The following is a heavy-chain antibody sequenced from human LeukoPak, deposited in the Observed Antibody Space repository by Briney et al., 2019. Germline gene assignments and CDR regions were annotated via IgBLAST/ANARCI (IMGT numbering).Heavy chain of an antibody. D-gene: IGHD3-22*01. Sequence: ASVKVSCKASGYTFTGHYMHWVRQAPVQGLEWMGWINPNSGGTNYAQKFQGRVTMTRDTSISTAYMELSRLRSDDTAVYYCAREGYYDSSGYYFGYWGQGTLVTVSS. J-gene: IGHJ4*02. V-gene: IGHV1-2*02. CDR2: INPNSGGT. CDR3: AREGYYDSSGYYFGY. CDR1: GYTFTGHY.